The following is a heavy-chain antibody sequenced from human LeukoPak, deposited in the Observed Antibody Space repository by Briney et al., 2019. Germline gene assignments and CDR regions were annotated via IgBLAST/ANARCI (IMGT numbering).Heavy chain of an antibody. CDR1: VGSFSGYY. CDR2: INHSGST. J-gene: IGHJ6*03. V-gene: IGHV4-34*01. Sequence: PSETLSLTCAVYVGSFSGYYWSWIRQPPGKGLEWIGEINHSGSTNYNPSLKSRVTISVDTSKNQFSLKLSSVTAADTAVYYCARGLPGIAAAGTSRYYYHYYMDVCGKGTMVTVSS. CDR3: ARGLPGIAAAGTSRYYYHYYMDV. D-gene: IGHD6-13*01.